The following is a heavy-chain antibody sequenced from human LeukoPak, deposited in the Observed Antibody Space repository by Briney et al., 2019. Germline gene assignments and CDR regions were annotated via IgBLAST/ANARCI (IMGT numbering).Heavy chain of an antibody. J-gene: IGHJ4*02. CDR2: INPNSGGT. D-gene: IGHD2-21*02. Sequence: GASVKVSCKASGYTFTDYYLHWVRQAPGQGLEWMGWINPNSGGTNFAQKFQGRVTMTRDTSINTGYMELSNLRFDDTALYYCARGRPGHIVVVTAIPDAYWGQGALVTVSS. V-gene: IGHV1-2*02. CDR3: ARGRPGHIVVVTAIPDAY. CDR1: GYTFTDYY.